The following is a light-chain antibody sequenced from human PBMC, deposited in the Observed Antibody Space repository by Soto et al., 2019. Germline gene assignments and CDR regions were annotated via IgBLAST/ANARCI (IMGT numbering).Light chain of an antibody. Sequence: EIVLTQSPGTLSLSPGERATLSCRASQSVSSSYLAWYQQTPGQAPRLLIYDTSSRATGIPVRFSGCGSGTDFTLASSRLEAEEFAVYYWQQCGSSPSFGQGTKVELK. CDR3: QQCGSSPS. CDR1: QSVSSSY. V-gene: IGKV3-20*01. CDR2: DTS. J-gene: IGKJ1*01.